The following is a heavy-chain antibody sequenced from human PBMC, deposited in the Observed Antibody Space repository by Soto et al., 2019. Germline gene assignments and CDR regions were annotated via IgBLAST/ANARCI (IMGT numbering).Heavy chain of an antibody. CDR3: ARGIAAAGGPGDAFDI. CDR1: GFTFSSYS. J-gene: IGHJ3*02. CDR2: ISSSSSYI. V-gene: IGHV3-21*01. D-gene: IGHD6-13*01. Sequence: GGSLRLSCAASGFTFSSYSMNWVRQAPGKGLEWVSSISSSSSYIYYADSVKGRFTISRDNAKNSLYQQMNSLRAEDTAVYYCARGIAAAGGPGDAFDIWGQGTMVTVSS.